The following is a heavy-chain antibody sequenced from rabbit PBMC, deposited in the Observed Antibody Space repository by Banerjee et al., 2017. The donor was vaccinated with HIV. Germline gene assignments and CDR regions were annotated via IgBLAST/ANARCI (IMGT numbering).Heavy chain of an antibody. Sequence: EQLKETGGGLVQPGGSLTLSCKASGFDFSSYGISWVRQAPGKGLEWIGYISYGGSTVNASWAKGRFTISKTSTTVDLKMTSLTAADTATYFCARDKAGSGYNFNLWGPGTLVTVS. CDR2: ISYGGST. CDR3: ARDKAGSGYNFNL. D-gene: IGHD8-1*01. V-gene: IGHV1S21*01. CDR1: GFDFSSYG. J-gene: IGHJ4*01.